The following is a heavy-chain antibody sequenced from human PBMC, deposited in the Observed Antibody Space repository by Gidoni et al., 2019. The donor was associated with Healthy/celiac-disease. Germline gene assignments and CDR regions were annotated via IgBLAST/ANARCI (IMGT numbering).Heavy chain of an antibody. CDR2: IYSGGST. J-gene: IGHJ6*02. CDR3: ARGSDYYDSSGYVEDYYYGMDV. CDR1: GFTVSSNY. D-gene: IGHD3-22*01. V-gene: IGHV3-53*04. Sequence: EVQLVESGGGLVQPGGSLRLSCAASGFTVSSNYMSWVRQAPGKGLEWVSVIYSGGSTYYADSVKGRFTISRHNSKNTLYLQMNSLRAEDTAVYYCARGSDYYDSSGYVEDYYYGMDVWGQGTTVTVSS.